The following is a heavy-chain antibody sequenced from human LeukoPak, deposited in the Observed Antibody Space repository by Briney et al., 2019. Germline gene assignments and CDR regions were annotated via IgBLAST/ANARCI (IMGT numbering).Heavy chain of an antibody. CDR3: ASGPMVRPGGGYYYGMDV. V-gene: IGHV1-69*02. D-gene: IGHD3-10*01. Sequence: SVKVSCKASGGTLSSYTISWVRQAPGQGLEWMGRIIPILGIANYAQKFQGRVTITADKSTSTAYMELSSLRSEDTAVYYCASGPMVRPGGGYYYGMDVWGQGTTVTVSS. J-gene: IGHJ6*02. CDR1: GGTLSSYT. CDR2: IIPILGIA.